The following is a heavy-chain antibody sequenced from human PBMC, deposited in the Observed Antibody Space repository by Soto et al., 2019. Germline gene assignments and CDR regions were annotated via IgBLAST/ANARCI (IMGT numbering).Heavy chain of an antibody. CDR2: ISESGGST. CDR1: GFSFIDYA. V-gene: IGHV3-23*01. Sequence: GSLRLSCAASGFSFIDYAMSWVRQAPAKGLEWFSVISESGGSTHYADSVRGRFTVSRDNSKNSLSLRMNSLRDEDTAVYFCAKRSPYSSGWYSPIFDYWGQGALVTVSS. J-gene: IGHJ4*02. CDR3: AKRSPYSSGWYSPIFDY. D-gene: IGHD6-13*01.